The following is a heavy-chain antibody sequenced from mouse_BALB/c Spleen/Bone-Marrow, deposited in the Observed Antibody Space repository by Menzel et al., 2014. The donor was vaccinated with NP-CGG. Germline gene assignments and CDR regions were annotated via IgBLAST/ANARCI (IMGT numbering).Heavy chain of an antibody. V-gene: IGHV3-6*02. CDR3: AKMGYAMDY. J-gene: IGHJ4*01. Sequence: ESGPGLVKPSQSLSLTCSVTDYSITSGYYWNWIRQFPGNKLEWMGYISYDGSNNYNPSLKNRISITRDTSKNQFFLKLNSVATEDTATYYCAKMGYAMDYWGQGTSVTVSS. CDR2: ISYDGSN. CDR1: DYSITSGYY.